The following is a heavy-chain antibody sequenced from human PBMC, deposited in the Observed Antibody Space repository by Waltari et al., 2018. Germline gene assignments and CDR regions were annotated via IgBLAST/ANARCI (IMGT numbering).Heavy chain of an antibody. Sequence: EIQLVDAGGGLVQLGGPLRLSCVGPVFTFSCHAMNWARQAPGRGVEWVSSISGSGDRTYYADSVKGRFTISRDNSKSTLYMQINSLRAEDTAIYYCAKVNDDYGGVDYWGLGTLVTVSS. J-gene: IGHJ4*02. CDR1: VFTFSCHA. V-gene: IGHV3-23*04. D-gene: IGHD4-17*01. CDR2: ISGSGDRT. CDR3: AKVNDDYGGVDY.